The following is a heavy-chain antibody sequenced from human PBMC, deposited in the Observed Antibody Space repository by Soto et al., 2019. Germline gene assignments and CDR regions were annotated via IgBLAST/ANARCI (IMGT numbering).Heavy chain of an antibody. CDR2: IIPILGIA. CDR3: ARGRGISSGPENPDY. V-gene: IGHV1-69*02. CDR1: GGTFSSYT. J-gene: IGHJ4*02. D-gene: IGHD6-19*01. Sequence: QVQLVQSGAEVKKPGSSVKVSCKASGGTFSSYTISWVRQAPGQGLEWMGRIIPILGIANYAQKFQGRVTIXXDXSXXTAYMELSSLRSEDTAVYYCARGRGISSGPENPDYWGQGTLVTVSS.